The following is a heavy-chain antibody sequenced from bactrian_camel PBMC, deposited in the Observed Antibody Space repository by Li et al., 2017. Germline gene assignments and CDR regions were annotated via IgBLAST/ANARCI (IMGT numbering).Heavy chain of an antibody. CDR1: GFAFSTWC. Sequence: VQLVESGGGSVQAGGSLRLSCAASGFAFSTWCMGWFRQAPGKQREGVARMHDVGITRYAEAVKGRFTISRDDAKNTLYLQLNSLKTEDTAMYYCAKSSGIAIKFSADFPHWGHGTQVTVS. J-gene: IGHJ6*01. CDR2: MHDVGIT. CDR3: AKSSGIAIKFSADFPH. V-gene: IGHV3S55*01. D-gene: IGHD4*01.